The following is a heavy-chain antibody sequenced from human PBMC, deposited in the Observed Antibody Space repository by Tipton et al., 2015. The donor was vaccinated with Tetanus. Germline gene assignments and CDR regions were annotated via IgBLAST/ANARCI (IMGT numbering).Heavy chain of an antibody. Sequence: QLVQSGAEVKKPGESLKISCKGSGDSFSTYWIGWVRQMPGKGLEWMGIIYPDDSDTRYSPSFQGQVTISADKSISTAYLQWSRLKAPGPAMYYWGRGSSRYPYYYGMDVWGQGTTVSVSS. V-gene: IGHV5-51*01. CDR3: GRGSSRYPYYYGMDV. CDR1: GDSFSTYW. J-gene: IGHJ6*02. D-gene: IGHD3-22*01. CDR2: IYPDDSDT.